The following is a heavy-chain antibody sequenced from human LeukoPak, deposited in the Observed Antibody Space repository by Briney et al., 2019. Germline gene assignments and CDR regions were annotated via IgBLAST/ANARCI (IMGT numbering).Heavy chain of an antibody. CDR2: IRSKSYGETT. V-gene: IGHV3-49*04. Sequence: GGSLRLSCTAAGFTFGDYAMSWVRQAPGKGLEGVGFIRSKSYGETTEYAAAVEGRFTISRDDSNSIAFLQMNSLKTEDTAVYSCTRDYYASSGYSWFDPWGQGTLVIVSS. J-gene: IGHJ5*02. D-gene: IGHD3-22*01. CDR1: GFTFGDYA. CDR3: TRDYYASSGYSWFDP.